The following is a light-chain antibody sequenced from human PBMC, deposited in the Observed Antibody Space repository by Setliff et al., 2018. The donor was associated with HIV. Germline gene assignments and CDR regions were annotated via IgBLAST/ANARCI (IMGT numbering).Light chain of an antibody. V-gene: IGLV2-14*01. CDR1: SSDVGAYKY. CDR2: EVS. Sequence: QSALTQPASVSGPPGQSITISCTGTSSDVGAYKYVSWYQQHPGKAPKLMIYEVSNRPSGVSNRFSGSKSGNTASLTISGLQAEDEADYYCCSYTTSSTVVFGTGTKVTVL. CDR3: CSYTTSSTVV. J-gene: IGLJ1*01.